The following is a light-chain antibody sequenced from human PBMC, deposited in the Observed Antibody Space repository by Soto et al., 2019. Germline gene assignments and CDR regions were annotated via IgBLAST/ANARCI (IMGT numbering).Light chain of an antibody. V-gene: IGLV2-18*02. CDR3: SSYRSSSIVV. CDR2: EVS. Sequence: QSALTQPPSVSGSPGQSVTISCTGTSSDVGSYNRVSWYQQPPGTAPKLMIYEVSNRPSGVPDRFSGSKSGSTASLTISGLQAEDEADYYCSSYRSSSIVVFGGGTKLTVL. J-gene: IGLJ2*01. CDR1: SSDVGSYNR.